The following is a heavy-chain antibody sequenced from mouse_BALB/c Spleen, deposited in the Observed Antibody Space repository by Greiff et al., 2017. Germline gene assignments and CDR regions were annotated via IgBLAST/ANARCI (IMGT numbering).Heavy chain of an antibody. Sequence: EVQVVESGAELVKPGASVKLSCTASGFNIKDTYMHWVKQRPEQGLEWIGRIDPANGNTKYDPKFQGKATITADTSSNTAYLQLSSLTSEDTAVYYCARRANWGYYFDYWGQGTTLTVSS. CDR2: IDPANGNT. J-gene: IGHJ2*01. CDR3: ARRANWGYYFDY. V-gene: IGHV14-3*02. CDR1: GFNIKDTY. D-gene: IGHD4-1*01.